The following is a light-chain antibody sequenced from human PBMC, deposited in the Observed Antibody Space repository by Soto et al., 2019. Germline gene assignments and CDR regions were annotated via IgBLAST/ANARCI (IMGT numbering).Light chain of an antibody. J-gene: IGKJ4*01. CDR3: QQYHTYLT. CDR2: GAS. V-gene: IGKV3-15*01. CDR1: QSVSSN. Sequence: EIVLTQSPGTLSLSPGERATLSCRASQSVSSNLAWYQQKPGQAPRLLIYGASTRATGIPARFSGSGSGTEFTLTISSLQSEDFATYYCQQYHTYLTFGGGTKVDIK.